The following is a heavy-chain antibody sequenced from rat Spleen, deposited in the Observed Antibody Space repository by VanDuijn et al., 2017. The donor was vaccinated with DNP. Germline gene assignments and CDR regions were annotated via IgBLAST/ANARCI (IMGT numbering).Heavy chain of an antibody. CDR1: GFTFSDYY. D-gene: IGHD1-2*01. Sequence: EVQLVEAGGGIVQPGRSLKLSCAASGFTFSDYYMAWVRQAPTKGLEWVAYIRFDGGSTYYGDSVKGRFTISRDNAKSTLFLQMNSLRSEDMATYDCARWSSSHWYFNFWGPGTMVTVSS. CDR2: IRFDGGST. CDR3: ARWSSSHWYFNF. J-gene: IGHJ1*01. V-gene: IGHV5-22*01.